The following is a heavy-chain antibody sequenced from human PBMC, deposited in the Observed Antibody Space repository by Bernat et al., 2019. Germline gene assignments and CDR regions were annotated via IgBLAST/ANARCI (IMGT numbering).Heavy chain of an antibody. J-gene: IGHJ4*02. CDR3: AKDMRTVDIVATIPLGNY. V-gene: IGHV3-30*02. CDR1: GFTFSSHG. CDR2: IRYDGSNK. D-gene: IGHD5-12*01. Sequence: QVQLVVSGGGVVQPGESLRLSCAASGFTFSSHGMHWVRQAPGKGLEWVAFIRYDGSNKYYADSVKGRFTISRDNSKNTLYLQMNSLRAEDTAVYYCAKDMRTVDIVATIPLGNYWGQGTLVTVSS.